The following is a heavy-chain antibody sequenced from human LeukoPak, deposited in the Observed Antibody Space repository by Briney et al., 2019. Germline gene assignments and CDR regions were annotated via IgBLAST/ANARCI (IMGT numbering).Heavy chain of an antibody. CDR2: ISAYNGST. J-gene: IGHJ6*02. Sequence: GASVKVSCKASGYTFTSYGISWVRQAPGQGLEWMGWISAYNGSTKYAQKLQGRVTMTTDTSTGTAYMELRSLRPDDTAVYYCARDLTSNVAVTEYHYYAMDVWGQGTPVTASS. V-gene: IGHV1-18*01. D-gene: IGHD6-19*01. CDR3: ARDLTSNVAVTEYHYYAMDV. CDR1: GYTFTSYG.